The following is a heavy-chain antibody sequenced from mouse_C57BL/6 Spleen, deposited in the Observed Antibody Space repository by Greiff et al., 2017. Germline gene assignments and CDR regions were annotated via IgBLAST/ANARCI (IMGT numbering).Heavy chain of an antibody. CDR2: IYPRSGNT. D-gene: IGHD1-1*01. V-gene: IGHV1-81*01. Sequence: QVQLKESGAELARPGASVKLSCKASGYTFTSYGISWVKQRTGQGLEWIGEIYPRSGNTYYNEKFKGKATLTADKSSSTAYMELRSLTSEDSAVYFCAREGIMDYGSSSFDYWGQGTTLTVSS. CDR3: AREGIMDYGSSSFDY. CDR1: GYTFTSYG. J-gene: IGHJ2*01.